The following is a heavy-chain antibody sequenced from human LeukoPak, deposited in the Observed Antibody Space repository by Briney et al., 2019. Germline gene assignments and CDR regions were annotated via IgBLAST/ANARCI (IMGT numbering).Heavy chain of an antibody. CDR3: ARDLYDSSGYYDY. CDR2: INPSDIST. V-gene: IGHV1-46*01. Sequence: ASVTVSCKASGYTFTSYYMHWVRQAPGQGLEWMGIINPSDISTTYAQKFQGRVTMTRDTSTSTVYMGLSSLRSEDTAVYYCARDLYDSSGYYDYWGQGTLVTVSS. D-gene: IGHD3-22*01. J-gene: IGHJ4*02. CDR1: GYTFTSYY.